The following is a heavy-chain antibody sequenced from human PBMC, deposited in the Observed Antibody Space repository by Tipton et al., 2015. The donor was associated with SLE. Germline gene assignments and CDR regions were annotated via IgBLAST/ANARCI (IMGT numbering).Heavy chain of an antibody. Sequence: LRLSCIVSGGSISSHYWSWVRQPPGKGLEWIGYMYYSGSANYNPSLKSRVTISVDTSKKQFSLNLSSVTAADTAVYYCARDLEMYGGDTPGFDPWGQGILVTVSS. J-gene: IGHJ5*02. CDR2: MYYSGSA. V-gene: IGHV4-59*11. D-gene: IGHD2-21*02. CDR1: GGSISSHY. CDR3: ARDLEMYGGDTPGFDP.